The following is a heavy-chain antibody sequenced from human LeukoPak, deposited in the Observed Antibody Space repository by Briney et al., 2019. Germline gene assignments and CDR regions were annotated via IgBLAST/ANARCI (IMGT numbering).Heavy chain of an antibody. CDR1: GYTFTSYY. V-gene: IGHV1-46*01. Sequence: ASVKVSCKASGYTFTSYYMHWVRQAPGQGLEWTGIINPSGGSTSYAQRFQGRVTMTRDTSTSTVYMELSSLRSEDTAVYYCARGAIFQGYSYGLNWFDPWGQGTLVTVSS. J-gene: IGHJ5*02. CDR3: ARGAIFQGYSYGLNWFDP. CDR2: INPSGGST. D-gene: IGHD5-18*01.